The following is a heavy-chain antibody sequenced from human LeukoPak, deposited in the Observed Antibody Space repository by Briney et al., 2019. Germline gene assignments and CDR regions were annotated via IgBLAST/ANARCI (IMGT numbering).Heavy chain of an antibody. J-gene: IGHJ4*02. CDR3: ANEGQWLTRPLDY. CDR1: GFTFSSYA. CDR2: ISGSGGST. Sequence: GGSLRLSCAASGFTFSSYAMSWVRQAPGKGLEWVSAISGSGGSTYYADSVKGRFTISRDNSKNTLYLQMNSLRAGDTAVYYCANEGQWLTRPLDYWGQGTLVTVSS. V-gene: IGHV3-23*01. D-gene: IGHD6-19*01.